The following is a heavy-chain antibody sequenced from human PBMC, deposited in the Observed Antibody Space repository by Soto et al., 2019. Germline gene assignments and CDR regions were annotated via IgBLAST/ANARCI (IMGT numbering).Heavy chain of an antibody. CDR1: GGTFSSYA. D-gene: IGHD6-6*01. J-gene: IGHJ6*02. V-gene: IGHV1-69*01. Sequence: QVQLVQSGAEVKKPGSAVKVSCRASGGTFSSYAVSWVRQAPGQGLEWMGVIIPLLNTPKYVQKFQGRVTITADASATTAYMELSSLRSEDTAVYYCARESSSPNYYYYGMDVWGQGITVTVSS. CDR2: IIPLLNTP. CDR3: ARESSSPNYYYYGMDV.